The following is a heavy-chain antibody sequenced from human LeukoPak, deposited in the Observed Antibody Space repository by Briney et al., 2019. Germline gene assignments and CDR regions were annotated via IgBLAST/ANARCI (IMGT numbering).Heavy chain of an antibody. Sequence: GGSLRLSCAASGFTFSSYWMSWVRQAPGKGLGWVAFIRYDGSNKYYADSVKGRFTISRDNSKNTLYLQMNSLRAEDTAVYYCAKDSGVYCSSTSCHYYMDVWGKGTTVTVSS. V-gene: IGHV3-30*02. CDR3: AKDSGVYCSSTSCHYYMDV. D-gene: IGHD2-2*01. CDR1: GFTFSSYW. CDR2: IRYDGSNK. J-gene: IGHJ6*03.